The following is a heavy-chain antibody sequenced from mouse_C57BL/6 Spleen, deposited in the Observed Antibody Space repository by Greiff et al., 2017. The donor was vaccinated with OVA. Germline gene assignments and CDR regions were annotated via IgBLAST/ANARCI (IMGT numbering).Heavy chain of an antibody. CDR1: GYAFSSYW. CDR3: ARDDTTVAYFDV. J-gene: IGHJ1*03. Sequence: QVQLQQSGAELVKPGASVKISCKASGYAFSSYWMNWVKQRPGKGLEWIGQIYPGDGDTNYNGKFKGKATLTADKSASTAYMQLSSLTSEDSAVYFCARDDTTVAYFDVWGTGTTVTVSS. CDR2: IYPGDGDT. D-gene: IGHD1-1*01. V-gene: IGHV1-80*01.